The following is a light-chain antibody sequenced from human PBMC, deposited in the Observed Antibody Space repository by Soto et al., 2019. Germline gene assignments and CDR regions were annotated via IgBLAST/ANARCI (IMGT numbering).Light chain of an antibody. J-gene: IGLJ2*01. CDR1: SNDVGSYNL. Sequence: QSALTQPASVSGSPGQSVTISCTGTSNDVGSYNLVSWYQQYPGEAPKLMIYEVSKRPSGVSNRFSGSKSGNTASLTISGLQAEDEADYYCCSYAGSTILGIFGGGTKLTVL. V-gene: IGLV2-23*02. CDR3: CSYAGSTILGI. CDR2: EVS.